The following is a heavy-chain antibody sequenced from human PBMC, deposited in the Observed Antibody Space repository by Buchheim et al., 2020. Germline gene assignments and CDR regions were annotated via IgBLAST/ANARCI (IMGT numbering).Heavy chain of an antibody. CDR1: GFSVSDYY. Sequence: QEQLVQSGGGLVQPGGSLRLSCAASGFSVSDYYMNWIRQVPGKGFEWFSYISRSRNNVFYADSVKGRFTISRDNTQNSLLLQMDNLGADDTAVYFFARHQDYNGYFAFDVWGQGT. V-gene: IGHV3-11*01. J-gene: IGHJ3*01. CDR2: ISRSRNNV. CDR3: ARHQDYNGYFAFDV. D-gene: IGHD3-22*01.